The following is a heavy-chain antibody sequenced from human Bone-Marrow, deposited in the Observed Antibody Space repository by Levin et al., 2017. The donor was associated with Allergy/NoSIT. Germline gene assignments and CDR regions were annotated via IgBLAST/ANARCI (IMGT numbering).Heavy chain of an antibody. V-gene: IGHV4-39*07. J-gene: IGHJ4*02. CDR3: ARGPASGWRGHFDY. Sequence: SETLSLTCTVSGGSISSSNYYWGWIRQPPGKGLEWIGSIYYSGSTYYNPSLKSRVTISVDTSKNQFSLKLSSVTAADTAVYYCARGPASGWRGHFDYWGQGTLVTVSS. CDR1: GGSISSSNYY. D-gene: IGHD6-19*01. CDR2: IYYSGST.